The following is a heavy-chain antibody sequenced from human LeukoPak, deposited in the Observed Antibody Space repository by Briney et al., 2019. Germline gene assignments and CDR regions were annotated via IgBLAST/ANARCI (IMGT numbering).Heavy chain of an antibody. J-gene: IGHJ4*02. CDR3: ARGLDSSSSPFDY. Sequence: SQTLSLTCTVSGGSISSGGYYWSWIRQPPGKGLEWIGYIYHSGSTYYNPSLKSRVTISVDRSKNQFSLKLSSVTAADTAVYYCARGLDSSSSPFDYWGRGTLVTVSS. CDR1: GGSISSGGYY. D-gene: IGHD6-6*01. V-gene: IGHV4-30-2*01. CDR2: IYHSGST.